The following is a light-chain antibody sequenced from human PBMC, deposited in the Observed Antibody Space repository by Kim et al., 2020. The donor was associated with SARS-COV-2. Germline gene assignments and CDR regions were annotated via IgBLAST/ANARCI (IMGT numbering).Light chain of an antibody. CDR1: QSPVHSDGNIY. J-gene: IGKJ2*03. CDR2: KIS. V-gene: IGKV2-24*01. Sequence: DIVLTQTPLSSSVTLGQPASISCRSSQSPVHSDGNIYLNWLHQRPGQAPRLLIYKISTRLSGVPDRFSGSGAGTDFTLKIRRVEAEDVGIYYCMQISKFTNSFGQGTKLEI. CDR3: MQISKFTNS.